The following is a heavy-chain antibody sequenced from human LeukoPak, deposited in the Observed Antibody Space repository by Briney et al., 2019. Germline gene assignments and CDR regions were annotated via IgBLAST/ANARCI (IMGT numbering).Heavy chain of an antibody. V-gene: IGHV4-4*07. CDR1: GASISSYY. J-gene: IGHJ4*02. CDR3: ARVDLRAAYFDY. Sequence: PSETLSLTCTVSGASISSYYWSSIRQPAGKGLEWIGRIYTSGSTGYNPSLKSRVTMSVDTSKNQFSLKLSSVTAADTAVYYCARVDLRAAYFDYWGQGTLVTVSS. CDR2: IYTSGST. D-gene: IGHD2-15*01.